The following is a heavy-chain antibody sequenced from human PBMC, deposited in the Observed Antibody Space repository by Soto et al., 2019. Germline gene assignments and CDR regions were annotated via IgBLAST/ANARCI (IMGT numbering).Heavy chain of an antibody. Sequence: QVQLVESGGGVVQPGTSLRLSCAASGFTFSRHGMHWVRQTPGKGLEWLAVILNDASGHWYADSVKGRFTISRDNFEDTLYLKMNGLSLEEKEMYNCARDDDYPDNGFDNWGQGTLVTVSS. CDR3: ARDDDYPDNGFDN. CDR1: GFTFSRHG. D-gene: IGHD4-17*01. CDR2: ILNDASGH. J-gene: IGHJ4*02. V-gene: IGHV3-33*01.